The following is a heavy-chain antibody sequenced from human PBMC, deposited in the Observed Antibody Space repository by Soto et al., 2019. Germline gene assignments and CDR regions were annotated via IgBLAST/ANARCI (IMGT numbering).Heavy chain of an antibody. CDR1: GFTFSTHA. D-gene: IGHD2-2*03. J-gene: IGHJ4*02. V-gene: IGHV3-23*01. CDR3: ARVGTGYCSSTSCLYHFDY. CDR2: ISGSADST. Sequence: PGGSLRLSCAASGFTFSTHAMSWVRQAPGQGLEWVSTISGSADSTYYADSVKGRFTISRDNSKNTLHLEMNSLRAEDTAVFYCARVGTGYCSSTSCLYHFDYWGQGTQVTVSS.